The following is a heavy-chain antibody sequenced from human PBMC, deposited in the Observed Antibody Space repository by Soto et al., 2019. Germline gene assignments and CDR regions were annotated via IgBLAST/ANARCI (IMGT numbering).Heavy chain of an antibody. J-gene: IGHJ5*02. Sequence: PSETLSLTCTVSGGSISSYYWSWIRQPPGKGLEWIGYIYYSGSTNYNPSLKSRVTISVDTSKNQFSLKLSSVTAADTAVYYCARSTVTTKNWFDPWGQGTLVTVS. CDR2: IYYSGST. D-gene: IGHD4-17*01. CDR1: GGSISSYY. CDR3: ARSTVTTKNWFDP. V-gene: IGHV4-59*01.